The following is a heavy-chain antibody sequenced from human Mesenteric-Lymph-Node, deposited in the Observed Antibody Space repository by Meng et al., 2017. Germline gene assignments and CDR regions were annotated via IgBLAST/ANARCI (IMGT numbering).Heavy chain of an antibody. CDR2: ISGSGGST. J-gene: IGHJ4*02. CDR3: AKDSRQWLDYFDY. D-gene: IGHD6-19*01. Sequence: GESLKISCAASGFTFTSYAMSWVRQAPGKGLEWVSAISGSGGSTYYADSVKGRFTISRDNSKNTLYLQMNSLRAEDTAVYYCAKDSRQWLDYFDYWGRGTLVTVSS. V-gene: IGHV3-23*01. CDR1: GFTFTSYA.